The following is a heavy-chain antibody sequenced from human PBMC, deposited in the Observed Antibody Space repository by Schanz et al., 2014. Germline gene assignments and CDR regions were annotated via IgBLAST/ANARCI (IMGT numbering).Heavy chain of an antibody. V-gene: IGHV3-11*01. CDR1: GFTFSDYY. D-gene: IGHD3-3*01. CDR2: ISGSGTTI. CDR3: ATHDFWSGYRY. Sequence: QVQVVESGGGLVKPGGSLRLSCAASGFTFSDYYMSWIRQAPGEGLEWLSYISGSGTTIYYADSVKGRFTISRDNAKNSLYLQMNSLRAEDTAVYYCATHDFWSGYRYWGQGTLVTVSS. J-gene: IGHJ4*02.